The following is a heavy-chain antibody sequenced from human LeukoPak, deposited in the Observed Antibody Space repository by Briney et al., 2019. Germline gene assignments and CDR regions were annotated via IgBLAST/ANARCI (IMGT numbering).Heavy chain of an antibody. CDR3: ARYSSSSGGASYYLDY. Sequence: GGSLRLSCTASGFTLRNYWMHWVRQVPGKRLVWVARISGDGSVTNYADSVQGRFTISRDNAKNILYLQINSLRSEDTAVYYCARYSSSSGGASYYLDYWGHGTLVTVSS. CDR2: ISGDGSVT. V-gene: IGHV3-74*01. CDR1: GFTLRNYW. J-gene: IGHJ4*01. D-gene: IGHD6-6*01.